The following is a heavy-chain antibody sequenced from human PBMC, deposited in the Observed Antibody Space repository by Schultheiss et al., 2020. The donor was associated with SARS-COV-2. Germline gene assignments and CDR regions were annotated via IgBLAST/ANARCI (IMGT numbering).Heavy chain of an antibody. CDR2: IYYSGST. CDR3: ARGRWLFDY. D-gene: IGHD4-23*01. V-gene: IGHV4-39*01. J-gene: IGHJ4*02. Sequence: SETLSLTCAVSGGSISSSSYYWGWIRQPPGKGLEWIGSIYYSGSTYYNPSLKSRVTISVDTSKNQFSLKLSSVTAADTAVYYCARGRWLFDYWGQGTLVTVSS. CDR1: GGSISSSSYY.